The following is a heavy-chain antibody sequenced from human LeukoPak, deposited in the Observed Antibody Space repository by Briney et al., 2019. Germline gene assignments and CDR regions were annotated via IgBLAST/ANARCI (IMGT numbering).Heavy chain of an antibody. Sequence: ASVKVSCKASGGTFSSSAITWLRQAPGQGLEWMGGIIPGFGTPKYTQKFQGRVTLSTDESTITAYMELRSLRSEDTAVYFCARGHTYYDLWSAPYNPYQFDSWGQGTLVSVSS. CDR2: IIPGFGTP. D-gene: IGHD3-3*01. J-gene: IGHJ4*02. CDR3: ARGHTYYDLWSAPYNPYQFDS. CDR1: GGTFSSSA. V-gene: IGHV1-69*05.